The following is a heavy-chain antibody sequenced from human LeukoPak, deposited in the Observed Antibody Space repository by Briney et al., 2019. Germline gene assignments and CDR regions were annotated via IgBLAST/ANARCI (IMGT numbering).Heavy chain of an antibody. D-gene: IGHD6-13*01. Sequence: ASVKVSFKSSGYTFTSYDINWVRQATGQGLEWMGWMNPNSGNTGYAQKFQGRVTITRNTSISTAYMELSSLRSEDTAVYYCARNLAAAGFYWYFDLWGRGTLVTVSS. CDR1: GYTFTSYD. CDR2: MNPNSGNT. J-gene: IGHJ2*01. V-gene: IGHV1-8*03. CDR3: ARNLAAAGFYWYFDL.